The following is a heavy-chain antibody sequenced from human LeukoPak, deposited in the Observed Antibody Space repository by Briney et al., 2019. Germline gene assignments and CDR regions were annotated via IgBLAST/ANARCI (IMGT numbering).Heavy chain of an antibody. J-gene: IGHJ4*02. CDR3: AAYYYDSSK. CDR1: GGSFSGYY. Sequence: PSETLSLTCAVYGGSFSGYYWSWIRQPAGKGLEWIGRIYTSGSTNYNPSLKSRVTISVDTSKNQFSLKLSSVTAADTAVYYCAAYYYDSSKWGQGTLVTVSS. D-gene: IGHD3-22*01. V-gene: IGHV4-59*10. CDR2: IYTSGST.